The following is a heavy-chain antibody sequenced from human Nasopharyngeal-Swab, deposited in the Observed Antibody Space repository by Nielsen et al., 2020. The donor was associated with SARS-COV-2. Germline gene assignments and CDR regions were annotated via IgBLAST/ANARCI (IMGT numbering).Heavy chain of an antibody. CDR3: ARDRGQFVRADYFDY. Sequence: WIRQPPGKGLEWVSAISGSGGSTYYADSVKGRFTISRDNSKNTLYLQMNSLRAEDTAVYYCARDRGQFVRADYFDYWGQGTLVTVSS. D-gene: IGHD6-6*01. CDR2: ISGSGGST. V-gene: IGHV3-23*01. J-gene: IGHJ4*02.